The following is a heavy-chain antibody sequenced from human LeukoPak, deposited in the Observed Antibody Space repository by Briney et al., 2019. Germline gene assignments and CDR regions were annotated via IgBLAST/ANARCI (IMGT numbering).Heavy chain of an antibody. Sequence: GESLKISCKGSGYSFTSYWIGWVRQMPGKGLEWMGIIYPGDSDTRYSPSFQGQVTISADKSISTAYLQWSSLKASDTAMYYCARRDDFWSGPTRHFDYWGQGTLVTVSS. CDR2: IYPGDSDT. J-gene: IGHJ4*02. CDR3: ARRDDFWSGPTRHFDY. CDR1: GYSFTSYW. D-gene: IGHD3-3*01. V-gene: IGHV5-51*01.